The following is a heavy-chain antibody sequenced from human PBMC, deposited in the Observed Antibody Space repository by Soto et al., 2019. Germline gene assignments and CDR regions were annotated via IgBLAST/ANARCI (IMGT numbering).Heavy chain of an antibody. V-gene: IGHV3-66*01. D-gene: IGHD2-15*01. J-gene: IGHJ4*02. CDR2: IYSGGST. CDR3: ATAKLLLPWLFDY. CDR1: GFIVSSNY. Sequence: GGSLRLSCAASGFIVSSNYMSWVRQAPGKGLEWVSVIYSGGSTFYADSVKGRFIISRDDSKNTLFLQMNGLRAEDTAVYYCATAKLLLPWLFDYWGQGTLVTVSS.